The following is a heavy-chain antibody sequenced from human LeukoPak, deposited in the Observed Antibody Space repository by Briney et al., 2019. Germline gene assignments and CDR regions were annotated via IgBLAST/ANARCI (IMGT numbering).Heavy chain of an antibody. J-gene: IGHJ4*02. CDR1: GGSISSHY. CDR3: ARGSSSWYFYFDY. CDR2: IYYSGST. V-gene: IGHV4-59*11. Sequence: SETLSLTCTVSGGSISSHYWSWIRQPPGKGLEWIGYIYYSGSTNYNPSLKSRVTISVDTSKNQFSLKLSSVTAADTAVYYCARGSSSWYFYFDYWGQGTLVTFSS. D-gene: IGHD6-13*01.